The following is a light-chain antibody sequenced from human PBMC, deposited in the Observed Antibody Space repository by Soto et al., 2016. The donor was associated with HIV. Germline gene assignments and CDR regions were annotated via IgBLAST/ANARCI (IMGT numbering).Light chain of an antibody. J-gene: IGKJ2*01. V-gene: IGKV1-6*01. CDR2: STS. CDR1: QGIKNE. Sequence: AIQMTQFPSSLSAFVGDRVTITCRASQGIKNELAWYQQRPGKAPKLLIYSTSSLGSEVPSRFSGSASGTDFTLTISSLQPEDSASYFCLQDYSYPFTFGRGTKL. CDR3: LQDYSYPFT.